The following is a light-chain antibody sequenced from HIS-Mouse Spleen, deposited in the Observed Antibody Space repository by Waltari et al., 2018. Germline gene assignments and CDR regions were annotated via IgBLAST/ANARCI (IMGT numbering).Light chain of an antibody. CDR3: QQLNSYPQT. V-gene: IGKV1-9*01. CDR2: AAS. J-gene: IGKJ1*01. Sequence: DIQLTQSPSFLSASVGDRVTITCRSSQCISSYLAWYQQKPGQSPKLLIYAASTLQSGVPSRFSGSGAGTEFTLTISSLKPEDFATYYCQQLNSYPQTFGQGTKVEIK. CDR1: QCISSY.